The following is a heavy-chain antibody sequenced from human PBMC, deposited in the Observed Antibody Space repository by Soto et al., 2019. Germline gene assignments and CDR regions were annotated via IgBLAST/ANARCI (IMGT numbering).Heavy chain of an antibody. V-gene: IGHV3-74*01. Sequence: EVQLVESGGGLVQPGGSLRLSCTTSGFTFSTSWMHWVRQTPGKGLLWVSHISTDGSITNYADSAKGRFTISRDNAKNTLFLQMNNLRADDTAVYFCARDIGYGGNWGQGTLVTVSS. J-gene: IGHJ4*02. CDR1: GFTFSTSW. CDR2: ISTDGSIT. D-gene: IGHD3-16*01. CDR3: ARDIGYGGN.